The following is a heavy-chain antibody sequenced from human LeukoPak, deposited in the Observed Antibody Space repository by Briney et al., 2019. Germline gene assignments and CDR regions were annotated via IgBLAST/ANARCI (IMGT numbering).Heavy chain of an antibody. Sequence: GGSLRLSCAASGFTFSSYSMNWGRRAPGKGLEWVSYISSSSSTVYYADSVKGRFTISRDNAKNSLYLQMNSLRDEDTAVYYCARGSSAFGRIFDYWGQGTLVTVSS. V-gene: IGHV3-48*02. CDR1: GFTFSSYS. J-gene: IGHJ4*02. CDR3: ARGSSAFGRIFDY. CDR2: ISSSSSTV. D-gene: IGHD1-14*01.